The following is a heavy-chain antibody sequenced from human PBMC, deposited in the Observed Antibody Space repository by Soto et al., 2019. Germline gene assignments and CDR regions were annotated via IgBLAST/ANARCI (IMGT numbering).Heavy chain of an antibody. Sequence: PGESLKISCQGSGYSFTSYWISWVRQMPGKGLEWMGRIDPSDSYTNYSPSFQGHVTISADKSISTAYLQWSSLKASDSAIYYCARLGDCSGGSCFSRYYYHGMDVWGQGTTVTVSS. J-gene: IGHJ6*02. CDR3: ARLGDCSGGSCFSRYYYHGMDV. CDR1: GYSFTSYW. D-gene: IGHD2-15*01. V-gene: IGHV5-10-1*01. CDR2: IDPSDSYT.